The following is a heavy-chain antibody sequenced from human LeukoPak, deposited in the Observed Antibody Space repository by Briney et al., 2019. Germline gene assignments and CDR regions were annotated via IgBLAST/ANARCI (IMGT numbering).Heavy chain of an antibody. CDR3: ARDREVGATGYYFDY. Sequence: SETLFLTCTVSGGSISSYYWSWIRQPAGKGLEWIGRIYSSGSTNYNPSLKSRVTISVDTSKNQFSLKLSSVTAADTAVYYCARDREVGATGYYFDYWGQGTLVTVSS. D-gene: IGHD1-26*01. CDR2: IYSSGST. V-gene: IGHV4-4*07. J-gene: IGHJ4*02. CDR1: GGSISSYY.